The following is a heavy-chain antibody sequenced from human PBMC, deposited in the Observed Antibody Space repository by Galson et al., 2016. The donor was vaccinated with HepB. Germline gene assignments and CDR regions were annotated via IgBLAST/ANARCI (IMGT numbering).Heavy chain of an antibody. CDR1: GFTFRNYG. V-gene: IGHV3-30*18. CDR3: AKSDILAGYSAFDY. D-gene: IGHD3-9*01. Sequence: SLRLSCATSGFTFRNYGMNWVRQAPGKGLEWMAVISYDGINEYYVDSVKGRFTISRDNSKNTVYLQMNSLGPEDTAVYYCAKSDILAGYSAFDYWGQGTLVTVSS. J-gene: IGHJ4*02. CDR2: ISYDGINE.